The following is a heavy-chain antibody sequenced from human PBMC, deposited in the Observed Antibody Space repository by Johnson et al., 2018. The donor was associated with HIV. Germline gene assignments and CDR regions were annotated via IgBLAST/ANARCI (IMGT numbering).Heavy chain of an antibody. J-gene: IGHJ3*02. CDR3: ARESSAGEYSYGII. CDR2: IYRGGST. CDR1: GFTFSNAW. V-gene: IGHV3-66*02. Sequence: VQLVESGGGLVQHGGSLRLSCAASGFTFSNAWMSWVRQAPGKGLEWVSVIYRGGSTYYAESVKGRFTISRDNYKNTLYLQMNSLKAEDTAVYYCARESSAGEYSYGIIWGQGTMVTVSS. D-gene: IGHD5-18*01.